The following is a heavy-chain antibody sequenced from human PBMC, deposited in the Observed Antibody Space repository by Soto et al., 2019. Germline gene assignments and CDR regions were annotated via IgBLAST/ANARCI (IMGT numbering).Heavy chain of an antibody. V-gene: IGHV3-21*01. D-gene: IGHD1-1*01. CDR2: IGSSSNYI. J-gene: IGHJ5*02. Sequence: GGSLRLSCAASGFTFSTYSMTWVRQAPGKGLEWVSSIGSSSNYIYSADSVKGRFTISRDNAKNSLYLQMNSLRAEDTAVYYGARDDWNGNWFDPWGQGTLVTVSS. CDR1: GFTFSTYS. CDR3: ARDDWNGNWFDP.